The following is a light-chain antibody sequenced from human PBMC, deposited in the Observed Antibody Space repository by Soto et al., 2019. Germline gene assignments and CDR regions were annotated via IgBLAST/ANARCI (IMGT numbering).Light chain of an antibody. V-gene: IGKV1-5*01. J-gene: IGKJ5*01. CDR1: QSISGW. CDR3: QQLNSYPL. CDR2: DAS. Sequence: IQMTQSPFTLSASVGDRVTITCRASQSISGWLAWYQQKPGKAPNLIIYDASSLKSGVPSRFSGSGSGTDFALTITSLQAEDFATYYCQQLNSYPLFGQGTRLEIK.